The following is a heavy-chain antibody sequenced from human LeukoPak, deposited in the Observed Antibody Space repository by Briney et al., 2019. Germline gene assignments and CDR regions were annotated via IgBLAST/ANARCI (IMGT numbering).Heavy chain of an antibody. CDR3: ARDSPTSMIVNRFFAS. CDR2: IRQDGSEK. D-gene: IGHD3-22*01. CDR1: GFTFSSYW. V-gene: IGHV3-7*01. Sequence: PGGSLRLSCTASGFTFSSYWMSWVRQAPGKGLEWVATIRQDGSEKYYVDPVKGRFTIFRDNAKNSLYLQMSSLRADDTAVYYCARDSPTSMIVNRFFASWGLGTQVTVSS. J-gene: IGHJ4*02.